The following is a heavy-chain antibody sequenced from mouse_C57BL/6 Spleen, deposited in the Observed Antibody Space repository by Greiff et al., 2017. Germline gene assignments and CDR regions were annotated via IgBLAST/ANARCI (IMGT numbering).Heavy chain of an antibody. Sequence: EVQLVESGGGLVKPGGSLKLSCAASGFTFSDYGMHWVRQAPEKGLEWVAYISSGSSTIYYADTVKGRFTISRDNAKNTLFLHITSLRSEDTAMYYCAYDYDGETLFAYWGQGTLVTVSA. D-gene: IGHD2-4*01. J-gene: IGHJ3*01. CDR2: ISSGSSTI. CDR1: GFTFSDYG. CDR3: AYDYDGETLFAY. V-gene: IGHV5-17*01.